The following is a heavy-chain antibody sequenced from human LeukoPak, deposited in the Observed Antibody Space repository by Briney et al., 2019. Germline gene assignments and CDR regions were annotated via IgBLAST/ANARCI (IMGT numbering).Heavy chain of an antibody. CDR2: IIPIFGTA. J-gene: IGHJ5*02. CDR3: GSGSYYNWFDP. V-gene: IGHV1-69*05. D-gene: IGHD3-10*01. Sequence: ASVKVSCKASGGTFSSYAISWARQAPGQGLEWMGRIIPIFGTANYAQKFQGRVTITTDESTSTAYMELSSLRSEDTAVYYCGSGSYYNWFDPWGQGTLVTVSS. CDR1: GGTFSSYA.